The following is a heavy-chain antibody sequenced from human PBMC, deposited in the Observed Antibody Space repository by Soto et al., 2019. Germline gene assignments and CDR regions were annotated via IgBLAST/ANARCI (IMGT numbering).Heavy chain of an antibody. CDR2: INHSGST. CDR3: ASRRSSWHLHY. J-gene: IGHJ4*02. D-gene: IGHD6-13*01. V-gene: IGHV4-34*01. Sequence: SETLSLTCAVYGGSFSGYYWSWIRQPPGKGLEWIGEINHSGSTNYNPSLKSRVTISVDTSKNQFSLKLSSVTAADTAVYYCASRRSSWHLHYWGQGTLVIVPS. CDR1: GGSFSGYY.